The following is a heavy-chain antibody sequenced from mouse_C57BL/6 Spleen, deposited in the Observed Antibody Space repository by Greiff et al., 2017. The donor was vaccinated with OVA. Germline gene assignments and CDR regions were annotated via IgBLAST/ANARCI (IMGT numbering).Heavy chain of an antibody. V-gene: IGHV5-4*01. CDR2: ISDGGSYT. Sequence: EVKLVESGGGLVKPGGSLKLSCAASGFTFSSYAMSWVRQTPEKRLEWVATISDGGSYTYYPDNVKGRFTISRDNAKNNLYLQMSHLKSEDTAMYYCAREDTGTDYFDYWGQGTTLTVSS. D-gene: IGHD4-1*01. CDR3: AREDTGTDYFDY. J-gene: IGHJ2*01. CDR1: GFTFSSYA.